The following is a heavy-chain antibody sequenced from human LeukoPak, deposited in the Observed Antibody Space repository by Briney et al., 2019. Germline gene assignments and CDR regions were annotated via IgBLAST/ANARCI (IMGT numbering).Heavy chain of an antibody. J-gene: IGHJ4*02. CDR2: INHSGST. CDR1: GGSFSGYY. CDR3: ARTTVDYYGSGSYSLRGYFDY. V-gene: IGHV4-34*01. Sequence: SSETLSLTCAVYGGSFSGYYWSWIRQPPGKGLEWIGEINHSGSTNYNPSLKSRVTISVDTSKNQFSLKLSSVTAADTAVYYCARTTVDYYGSGSYSLRGYFDYWGQGTLVTASS. D-gene: IGHD3-10*01.